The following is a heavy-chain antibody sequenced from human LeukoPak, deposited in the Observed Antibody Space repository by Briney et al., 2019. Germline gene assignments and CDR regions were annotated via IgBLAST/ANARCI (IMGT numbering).Heavy chain of an antibody. CDR2: THHSGTT. D-gene: IGHD6-25*01. CDR1: GVSTGGYY. J-gene: IGHJ3*02. V-gene: IGHV4-59*08. Sequence: SETLSLTCTDSGVSTGGYYWSWLRQPPGKGLEWLGYTHHSGTTNYNPSVGSRRTTSVDTSRKQVSLKLSSVTAADTAVYDCARHSADRAFDIWGQGTMVTVSS. CDR3: ARHSADRAFDI.